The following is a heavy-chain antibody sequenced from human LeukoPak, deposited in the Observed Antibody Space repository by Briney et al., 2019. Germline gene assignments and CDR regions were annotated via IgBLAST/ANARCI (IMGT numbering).Heavy chain of an antibody. V-gene: IGHV4-34*01. CDR3: ARGGYGEVWYYFYGMDV. CDR2: INHSGST. Sequence: SETLSLTCAVYGGSFSGYYWSWIRQPPGKGLEWIGEINHSGSTNYNPSLKSRVTISVDTSKNQFSLKLSSVTAADTAVYYCARGGYGEVWYYFYGMDVWGQGTTVTVSS. CDR1: GGSFSGYY. D-gene: IGHD4-17*01. J-gene: IGHJ6*02.